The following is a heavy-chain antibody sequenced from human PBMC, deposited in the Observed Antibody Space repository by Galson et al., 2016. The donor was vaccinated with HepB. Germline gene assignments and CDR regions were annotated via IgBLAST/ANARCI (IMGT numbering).Heavy chain of an antibody. D-gene: IGHD1/OR15-1a*01. CDR1: GFSVSNNF. Sequence: SLRLSCAASGFSVSNNFMNWVRQNPGKGLQWVANMNQDGSVVYYVDSVSGRSTISRDNAKSSLFLQISSLGVDDTAVYYWATGTTALRQWGQGALVTVSS. CDR3: ATGTTALRQ. V-gene: IGHV3-7*01. CDR2: MNQDGSVV. J-gene: IGHJ4*02.